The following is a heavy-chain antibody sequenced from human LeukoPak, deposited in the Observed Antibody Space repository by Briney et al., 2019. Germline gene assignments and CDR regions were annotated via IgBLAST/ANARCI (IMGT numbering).Heavy chain of an antibody. V-gene: IGHV3-23*01. D-gene: IGHD2-21*02. CDR2: ISGGGGST. J-gene: IGHJ6*02. CDR3: VHCGGDCYPCCGMDV. CDR1: GFTFSTYA. Sequence: HPGGSLRLSCAASGFTFSTYAMSWVRQAPGKGLEWVSVISGGGGSTYYEDSVKGWFTISRDNSKNTLYLQMNSLRAEDTAVYYCVHCGGDCYPCCGMDVWGLGITVTVSS.